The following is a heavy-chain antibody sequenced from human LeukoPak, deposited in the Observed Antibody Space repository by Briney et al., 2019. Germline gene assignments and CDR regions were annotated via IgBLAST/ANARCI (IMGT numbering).Heavy chain of an antibody. Sequence: NTSETLFLTCAVSGYSISSGYYWGWIRQPPGKGLEWIGSIYHSGSTYYNPSLKSRVTISVDTSKNQFSLKLSSVTAADTAVYYCASFVVLRFDPWGQGTLVPSPQ. J-gene: IGHJ5*02. CDR3: ASFVVLRFDP. D-gene: IGHD2-15*01. CDR1: GYSISSGYY. V-gene: IGHV4-38-2*01. CDR2: IYHSGST.